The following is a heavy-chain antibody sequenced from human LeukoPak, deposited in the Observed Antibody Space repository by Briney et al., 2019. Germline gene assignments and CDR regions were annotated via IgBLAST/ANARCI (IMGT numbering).Heavy chain of an antibody. V-gene: IGHV3-23*01. CDR2: IRDSGGDT. J-gene: IGHJ4*02. CDR1: GFTFRSFA. CDR3: AESRGYSLNTNFDY. D-gene: IGHD5-18*01. Sequence: PGGSLRLSCAASGFTFRSFAMSWVRQAPGRGLERVSTIRDSGGDTYYADSVKGRFSISRDNSNSTLYLQMNILRTEDTAVYYCAESRGYSLNTNFDYWGQGTLVTVSS.